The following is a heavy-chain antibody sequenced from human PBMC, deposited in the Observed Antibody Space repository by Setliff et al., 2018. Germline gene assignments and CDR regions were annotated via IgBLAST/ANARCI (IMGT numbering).Heavy chain of an antibody. J-gene: IGHJ4*02. CDR3: ATDRHGDPPH. V-gene: IGHV1-69-2*01. D-gene: IGHD4-17*01. Sequence: ASVKVSCKASGYTFTDYYMHWVQQAPGKGLEWMGRVDPEDGETIYAEKFQGRVTITADTSTDTAYMELSSLRSEDTAVYYCATDRHGDPPHWGQGTLVTVSS. CDR1: GYTFTDYY. CDR2: VDPEDGET.